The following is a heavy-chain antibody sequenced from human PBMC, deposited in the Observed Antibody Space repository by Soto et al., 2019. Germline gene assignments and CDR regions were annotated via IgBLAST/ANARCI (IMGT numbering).Heavy chain of an antibody. D-gene: IGHD1-26*01. CDR2: INHSGST. J-gene: IGHJ6*03. V-gene: IGHV4-34*01. Sequence: SETLSLTCAVYGGSFSGYYWSWIRQPPGKGLEWIGEINHSGSTNYNPSLKSRDTISVDTSKNQFSLKMSPVTAADTAVYYCARVNRGGDYYYYYYMDVWGKGTMVTVSS. CDR1: GGSFSGYY. CDR3: ARVNRGGDYYYYYYMDV.